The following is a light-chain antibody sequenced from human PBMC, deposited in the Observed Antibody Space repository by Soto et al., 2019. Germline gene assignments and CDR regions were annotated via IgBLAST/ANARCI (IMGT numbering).Light chain of an antibody. J-gene: IGLJ2*01. CDR3: SSYTIYSTLLL. V-gene: IGLV2-14*01. CDR1: SSDIGGYMY. Sequence: QSALTQPASVSGSPGQSITISCTGTSSDIGGYMYVSWYQQHPGKAPKLIIYEVTNRPSGVSDRFSGSKSGNTASLTISGLQAEDEADYYCSSYTIYSTLLLFGGGTKLTVL. CDR2: EVT.